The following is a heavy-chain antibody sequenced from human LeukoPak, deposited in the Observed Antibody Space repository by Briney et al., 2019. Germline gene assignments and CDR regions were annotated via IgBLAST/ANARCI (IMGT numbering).Heavy chain of an antibody. D-gene: IGHD2-15*01. Sequence: SETLSLTCAVYGGSFSGYYWSWIRQHPGKGLEWIGEINHSGSTNYNPSLKSRVTISVDTSKNQFSLKLSSVTAADTAVYYCARVVVAVTKWFDPWGQGTLVTVSS. V-gene: IGHV4-34*01. CDR3: ARVVVAVTKWFDP. CDR2: INHSGST. J-gene: IGHJ5*02. CDR1: GGSFSGYY.